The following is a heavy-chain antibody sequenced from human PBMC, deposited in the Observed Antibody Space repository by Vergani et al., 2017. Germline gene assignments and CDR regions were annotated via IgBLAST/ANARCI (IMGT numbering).Heavy chain of an antibody. D-gene: IGHD6-19*01. CDR3: AIDHSSGKDYGMDV. J-gene: IGHJ6*02. CDR1: GYTFTGYY. Sequence: QVQLVQSGAEVKKPGASVKVSCKASGYTFTGYYMHWVRQAPGQGLEWMGWINPNSGGTIYAQKFQGRVTMTRDTSISTAYMELSRLRSDDTAVYYCAIDHSSGKDYGMDVWGQGTTVTVSS. V-gene: IGHV1-2*02. CDR2: INPNSGGT.